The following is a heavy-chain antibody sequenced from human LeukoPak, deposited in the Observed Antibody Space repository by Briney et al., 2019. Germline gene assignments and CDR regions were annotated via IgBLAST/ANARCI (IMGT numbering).Heavy chain of an antibody. D-gene: IGHD6-13*01. CDR2: IIPIFGTA. J-gene: IGHJ4*02. CDR1: GGTFSSYA. V-gene: IGHV1-69*13. CDR3: ASGSSWYGGNDY. Sequence: VASVKVSCKASGGTFSSYAISWVRQAPGQGLEWMGGIIPIFGTANYAQKFQGRVTITADESTSTAYMELSSLRSEDTAVYYCASGSSWYGGNDYWGQGTLVTVSS.